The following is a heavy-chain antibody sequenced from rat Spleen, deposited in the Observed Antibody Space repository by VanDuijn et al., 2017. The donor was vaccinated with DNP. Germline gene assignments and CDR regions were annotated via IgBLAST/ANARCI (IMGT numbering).Heavy chain of an antibody. CDR2: ITYDVTRT. CDR3: TRSAAGLAY. Sequence: EVQLVESGGGLVQPGRSMKLSCAASGFPFSNYDMAWVRQAPKKGLELVATITYDVTRTYYTDSVKGRFTISRNNPKNTLYLQMNSLRSEDTATYYCTRSAAGLAYWGQGTLVTVSS. J-gene: IGHJ3*01. V-gene: IGHV5-22*01. CDR1: GFPFSNYD. D-gene: IGHD1-2*01.